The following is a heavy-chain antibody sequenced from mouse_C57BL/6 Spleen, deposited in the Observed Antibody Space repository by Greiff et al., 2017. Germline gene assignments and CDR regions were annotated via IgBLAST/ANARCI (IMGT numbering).Heavy chain of an antibody. J-gene: IGHJ2*01. CDR2: ISYDGSN. CDR1: GYSITSGYY. D-gene: IGHD4-1*01. V-gene: IGHV3-6*01. CDR3: ARNWDGMYFDY. Sequence: ESGPGLVKPSQSLSLTCSVTGYSITSGYYWNWIRQFPGNKLEGMGYISYDGSNNYNQSLKNRISITRDTSKNQFYLKLSSVTTEDTATYYCARNWDGMYFDYWGQGATLTVSS.